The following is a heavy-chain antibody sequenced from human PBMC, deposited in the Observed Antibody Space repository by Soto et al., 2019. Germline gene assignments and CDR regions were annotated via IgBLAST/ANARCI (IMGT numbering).Heavy chain of an antibody. J-gene: IGHJ4*02. D-gene: IGHD2-15*01. CDR1: GGTFSSYA. Sequence: GASVKVSCKTSGGTFSSYAISWVRQAPGQGLEWMGGIVPIVGTTTYAQKFQGRVTITADEATSTAYMQLSRLRSDDTAVYYCARSGGLDRDFNYWGQGSLVTVSS. CDR2: IVPIVGTT. V-gene: IGHV1-69*13. CDR3: ARSGGLDRDFNY.